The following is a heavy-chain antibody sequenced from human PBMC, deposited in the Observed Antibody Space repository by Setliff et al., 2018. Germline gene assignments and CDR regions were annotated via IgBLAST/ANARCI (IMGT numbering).Heavy chain of an antibody. CDR3: TTDGGFGENYFDY. D-gene: IGHD3-10*01. Sequence: GSLRLSCAVSGLRFSDAWVSWVRQAPGKGLEWAGRIKSYGSGGTIDYAAPVEGRFTISRDDSKNTLCLQMNSLKTEDTGVYYCTTDGGFGENYFDYWGQGTLVTVSS. J-gene: IGHJ4*02. V-gene: IGHV3-15*01. CDR1: GLRFSDAW. CDR2: IKSYGSGGTI.